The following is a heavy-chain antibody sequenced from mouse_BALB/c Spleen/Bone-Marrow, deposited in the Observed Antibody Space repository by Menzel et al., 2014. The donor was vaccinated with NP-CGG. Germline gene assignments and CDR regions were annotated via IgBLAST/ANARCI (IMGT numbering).Heavy chain of an antibody. J-gene: IGHJ2*01. CDR3: TRRPLQANSYFDC. V-gene: IGHV5-6*01. CDR1: GFTFSSYG. D-gene: IGHD3-2*02. Sequence: VQLQQSGGDLVKPGGSLKLSCVASGFTFSSYGMSWVRQTPDKRLEWVATISSGGSSTYYPASVKGRFTISRDNAKSTLYLQTSSLNSEDTAMYYCTRRPLQANSYFDCWGQGTTLTVSS. CDR2: ISSGGSST.